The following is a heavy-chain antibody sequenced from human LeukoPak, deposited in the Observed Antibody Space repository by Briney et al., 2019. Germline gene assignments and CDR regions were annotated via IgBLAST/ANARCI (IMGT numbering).Heavy chain of an antibody. Sequence: PSETLSLTCTVSGGSISSYYWSWIRQPPGKGLEWIGEINHSGSTNYNPSLKSRVTISVDTSKNQFSLKLSSVTAADTAVYYCAFTSGSGSPGHYYYGMDVWGQGTTVTVSS. CDR1: GGSISSYY. CDR2: INHSGST. CDR3: AFTSGSGSPGHYYYGMDV. V-gene: IGHV4-34*01. D-gene: IGHD3-10*01. J-gene: IGHJ6*02.